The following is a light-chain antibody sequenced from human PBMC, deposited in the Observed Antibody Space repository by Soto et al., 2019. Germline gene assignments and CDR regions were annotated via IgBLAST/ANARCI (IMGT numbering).Light chain of an antibody. V-gene: IGKV3-15*01. CDR2: GAS. CDR3: QQYNNWPTWA. Sequence: EIVMTQSPATLSVSPGERATLSCRASQSVSRNIAWYQQKPGQAPRLLIYGASTRAIGIPARFSGSGSWTEFTLTISSLQSEDFAVYYCQQYNNWPTWAFGQGTKVEIK. J-gene: IGKJ1*01. CDR1: QSVSRN.